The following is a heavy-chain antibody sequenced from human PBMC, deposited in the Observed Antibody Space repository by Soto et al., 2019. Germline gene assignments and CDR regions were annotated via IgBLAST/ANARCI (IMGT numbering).Heavy chain of an antibody. CDR3: ARARVVPGLYFDY. V-gene: IGHV4-39*01. CDR2: IYYSGST. D-gene: IGHD2-15*01. J-gene: IGHJ4*02. Sequence: SETLSLTCTVSGGSISSSSYYWGWIRQPPGKGLGWIGSIYYSGSTYYNPSLKSRVTISVDTSKNQFSLKLSSVTAADTAVYYCARARVVPGLYFDYWGQGTLVTVSS. CDR1: GGSISSSSYY.